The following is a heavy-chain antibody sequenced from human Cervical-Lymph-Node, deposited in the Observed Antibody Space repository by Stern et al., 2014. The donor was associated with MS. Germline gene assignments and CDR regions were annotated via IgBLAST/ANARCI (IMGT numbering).Heavy chain of an antibody. J-gene: IGHJ6*02. D-gene: IGHD3-9*01. Sequence: EVHLVESGGGLVKPGGSLRLSCAASGFTFSSYSMNWVRQAPGKGLEWVSSISSSSSYIYYADSVKGRFTISRDNAKNSLYLQMNSLRAEDTAVYYCARGSKTGPYGMDVWGQGTTVTVSS. CDR3: ARGSKTGPYGMDV. V-gene: IGHV3-21*01. CDR2: ISSSSSYI. CDR1: GFTFSSYS.